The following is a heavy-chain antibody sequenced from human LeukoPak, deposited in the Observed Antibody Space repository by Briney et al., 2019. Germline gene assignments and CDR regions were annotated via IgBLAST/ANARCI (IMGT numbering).Heavy chain of an antibody. Sequence: GGSLRLSCAASGFTFSSFGMHRVRQAPGKGLQWVAVIWYDGSNKYYADSVKGRFTISRDNSKNTLYLQMNSLRAEDTAVYYCARDRDGYNYGFLGYWGQGTLVTVSS. V-gene: IGHV3-33*01. CDR2: IWYDGSNK. D-gene: IGHD5-18*01. J-gene: IGHJ4*02. CDR1: GFTFSSFG. CDR3: ARDRDGYNYGFLGY.